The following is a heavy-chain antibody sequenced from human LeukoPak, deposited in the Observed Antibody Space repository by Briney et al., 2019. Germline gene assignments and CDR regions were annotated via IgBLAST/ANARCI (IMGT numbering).Heavy chain of an antibody. CDR3: ASRYPYAAAAGIPSQDY. CDR1: GFTVSSNY. Sequence: GGSLRLSCAASGFTVSSNYMSWVRQAPGKGLEWVSVIYSGGSTYYADSVKGRFTISRDNSKNTLYLQMDSLRAEDTAVYYCASRYPYAAAAGIPSQDYWGQGTLVTVSS. V-gene: IGHV3-66*01. D-gene: IGHD6-13*01. CDR2: IYSGGST. J-gene: IGHJ4*02.